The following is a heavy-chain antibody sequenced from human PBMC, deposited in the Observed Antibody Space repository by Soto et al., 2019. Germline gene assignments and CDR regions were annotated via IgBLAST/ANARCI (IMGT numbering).Heavy chain of an antibody. D-gene: IGHD5-12*01. CDR2: SIPIFGTA. J-gene: IGHJ6*02. CDR1: GGTFNNYP. Sequence: SVKVSCKASGGTFNNYPITWVRQAPGEGLEWMGGSIPIFGTANYAQNFQGRVTISVDESTSTAYMEPSSLRSEDTAVYYCARGRGYSGDDHYYYFDMDVWGQGTTVTVSS. V-gene: IGHV1-69*13. CDR3: ARGRGYSGDDHYYYFDMDV.